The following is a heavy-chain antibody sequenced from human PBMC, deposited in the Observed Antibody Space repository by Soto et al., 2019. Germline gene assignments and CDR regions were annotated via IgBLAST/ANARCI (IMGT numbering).Heavy chain of an antibody. J-gene: IGHJ4*02. V-gene: IGHV4-34*01. CDR2: GNHRGST. Sequence: QVQLQQWGAGLLKPSETLSLTCAVYGESFSDYYWSWIRQPPGKGLEWIGEGNHRGSTNYNPSLKSRVTISADTSKNQCSLKLRSVTAADTAVFYCARGISMKVIDKYYFDYWGQGTLVTVS. CDR3: ARGISMKVIDKYYFDY. CDR1: GESFSDYY. D-gene: IGHD3-22*01.